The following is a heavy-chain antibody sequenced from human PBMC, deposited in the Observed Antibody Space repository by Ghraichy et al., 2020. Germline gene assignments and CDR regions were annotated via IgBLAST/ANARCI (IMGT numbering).Heavy chain of an antibody. Sequence: SETLSLTCAVYGGSFSGYYWNWIRQPPGKGLEWIGEINHSGSTNYNPSLKSRVTISVDTSKNQFSLKLSSVTAADTAVYFCARTLVVVVLALTHAFDIWGQGTLVTVSS. CDR2: INHSGST. J-gene: IGHJ3*02. CDR3: ARTLVVVVLALTHAFDI. CDR1: GGSFSGYY. D-gene: IGHD2-15*01. V-gene: IGHV4-34*01.